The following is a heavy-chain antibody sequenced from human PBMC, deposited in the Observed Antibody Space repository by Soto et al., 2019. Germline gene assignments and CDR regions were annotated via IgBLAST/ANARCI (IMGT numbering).Heavy chain of an antibody. CDR1: GFTFGDYA. V-gene: IGHV3-49*03. D-gene: IGHD5-12*01. CDR3: TRAPVSGYDYSDY. J-gene: IGHJ4*02. CDR2: IRSKAYGGTT. Sequence: GGSLRLSCTASGFTFGDYAMSWFRQAPGKGLEWVGFIRSKAYGGTTEYAASVKGRFTISRDDSKSIAYLQMNSLKTEDTAVYYCTRAPVSGYDYSDYWGQGTLVTVSS.